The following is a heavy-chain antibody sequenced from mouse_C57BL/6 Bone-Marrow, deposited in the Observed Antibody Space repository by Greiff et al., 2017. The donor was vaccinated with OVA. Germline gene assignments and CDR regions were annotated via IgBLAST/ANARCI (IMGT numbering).Heavy chain of an antibody. D-gene: IGHD1-1*01. CDR3: ASPNDGRIY. V-gene: IGHV1-59*01. J-gene: IGHJ2*01. Sequence: QVQLQQPGAELVRPGTSVKLSCKASGYTFTSYWMHWVKQRPGQGLEWIGVIDPSDSYTNYNQKFKGKATLTVDTSSSTAYMQLSSLTSEDSAVYYCASPNDGRIYWGRGTTLTVSA. CDR1: GYTFTSYW. CDR2: IDPSDSYT.